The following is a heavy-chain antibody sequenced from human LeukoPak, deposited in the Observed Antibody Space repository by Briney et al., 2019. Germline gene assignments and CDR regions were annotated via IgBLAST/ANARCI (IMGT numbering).Heavy chain of an antibody. CDR3: ARVELLPNYYYYGMDV. Sequence: PGISVRLSCAASVFTFRIHELLGVPQAPPKALVDVSYLSSSGSTIYYADSVKGRFTISRNNAKNSLYLQMNSLRAEDTAVYYCARVELLPNYYYYGMDVWGQGTTVTVSS. D-gene: IGHD1-26*01. CDR1: VFTFRIHE. CDR2: LSSSGSTI. J-gene: IGHJ6*02. V-gene: IGHV3-48*03.